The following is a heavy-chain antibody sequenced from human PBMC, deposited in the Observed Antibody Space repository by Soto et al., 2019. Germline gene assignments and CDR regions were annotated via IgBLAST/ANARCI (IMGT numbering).Heavy chain of an antibody. CDR3: ARXTYKDF. Sequence: QVQLVQSGAEVKKPGASVKVSCKASGYTFITYGINWVRQAPGQGLEWMAWISAYNGNTYYAQNFQGRVTITTDTSTSTAYMXLXXXXXXXXXXXXXARXTYKDFWGQGTLVTVSS. J-gene: IGHJ4*02. CDR1: GYTFITYG. CDR2: ISAYNGNT. V-gene: IGHV1-18*01. D-gene: IGHD1-1*01.